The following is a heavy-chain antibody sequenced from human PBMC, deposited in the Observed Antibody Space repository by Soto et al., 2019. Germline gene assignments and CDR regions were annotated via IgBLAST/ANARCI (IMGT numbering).Heavy chain of an antibody. CDR3: VKGVGFLGP. CDR2: INEHGSEK. CDR1: GFTFSNNW. Sequence: GSLRLSCAASGFTFSNNWMTWVRRAPGKGLQWVANINEHGSEKQYVDSVKGRFTISRDNAKNSLYLQMNGLRAEDTAVYHCVKGVGFLGPWGQGTLVTVSS. D-gene: IGHD1-26*01. V-gene: IGHV3-7*01. J-gene: IGHJ5*02.